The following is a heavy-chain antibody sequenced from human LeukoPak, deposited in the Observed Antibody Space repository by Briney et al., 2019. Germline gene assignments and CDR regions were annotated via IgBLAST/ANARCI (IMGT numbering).Heavy chain of an antibody. Sequence: SQTLSLTCTVSGGSISSGDFYWSWIRQPPGKGLEWIGYTYYSGSTYYNPSLKSRVTISVDTSKNQFSLKLTSVTAADTAVYYCARPYYYDSTIDPWGQETLVTVSS. D-gene: IGHD3-22*01. V-gene: IGHV4-30-4*01. CDR1: GGSISSGDFY. CDR2: TYYSGST. CDR3: ARPYYYDSTIDP. J-gene: IGHJ5*02.